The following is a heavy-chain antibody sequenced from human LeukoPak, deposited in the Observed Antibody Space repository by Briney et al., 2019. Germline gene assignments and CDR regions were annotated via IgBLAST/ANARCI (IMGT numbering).Heavy chain of an antibody. CDR2: ISSTSGYI. CDR1: GFTFSSYS. D-gene: IGHD3-10*01. Sequence: GGPLRLSCAASGFTFSSYSMNWVRQAPGKGLEWVSSISSTSGYIYYADSVKGRFTISRDNAKNSLYLQMNSLRAEDTAVYYCARGGGSGSYGRYAFDIWGQGTMVTVSS. J-gene: IGHJ3*02. CDR3: ARGGGSGSYGRYAFDI. V-gene: IGHV3-21*01.